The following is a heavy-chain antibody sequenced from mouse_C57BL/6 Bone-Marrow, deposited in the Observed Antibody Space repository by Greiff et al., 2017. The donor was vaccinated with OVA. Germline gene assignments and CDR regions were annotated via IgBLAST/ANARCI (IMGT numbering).Heavy chain of an antibody. CDR2: IHPNSGST. CDR3: ARGGAGTPFAY. CDR1: GYTFTSYW. J-gene: IGHJ3*01. D-gene: IGHD4-1*01. V-gene: IGHV1-64*01. Sequence: QVQLQQPGAELVKPGASVKLSCKASGYTFTSYWMHWVKQRPGQGLEWIGMIHPNSGSTNYNEKFKSKATLTVDKSSSTAYMQLRSLTSEDSAVYYGARGGAGTPFAYWGQGTLVTVSA.